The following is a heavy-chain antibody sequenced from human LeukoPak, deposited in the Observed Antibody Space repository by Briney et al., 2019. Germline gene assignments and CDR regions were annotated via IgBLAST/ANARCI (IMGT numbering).Heavy chain of an antibody. CDR1: GFTFSSYG. J-gene: IGHJ5*02. CDR3: ARGPVSGFFDP. V-gene: IGHV3-30*03. D-gene: IGHD6-19*01. Sequence: PGGSLRLSCAASGFTFSSYGMHWVRQAPGKGLEWVAVISYDGSNKYYADSVKGRFTISRDNSKNTLYLQMNSLRAEDTAVYYCARGPVSGFFDPWGQGTLVTVSS. CDR2: ISYDGSNK.